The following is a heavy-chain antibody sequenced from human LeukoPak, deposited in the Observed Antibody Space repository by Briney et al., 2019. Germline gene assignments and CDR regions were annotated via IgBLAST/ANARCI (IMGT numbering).Heavy chain of an antibody. CDR1: GFTFSSYG. CDR2: ISYDGSNK. D-gene: IGHD3-10*01. CDR3: ARNGITMVRGVIDY. Sequence: QPGRSLRLSCAASGFTFSSYGMHWVRQAPGKGLEWVAVISYDGSNKYYADSVKGRFTISRDNSKNTLYLQMNSLRAEDTAVYYCARNGITMVRGVIDYWGQGTLVTVSS. V-gene: IGHV3-30*03. J-gene: IGHJ4*02.